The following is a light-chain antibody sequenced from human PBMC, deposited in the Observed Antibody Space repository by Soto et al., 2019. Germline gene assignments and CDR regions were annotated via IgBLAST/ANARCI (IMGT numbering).Light chain of an antibody. CDR2: EVI. Sequence: QSALTQPASVSGSPGQSITISCTGTSSDVGSHNLVSWYQQHPGKAPKLMIYEVIKRPSGVSNRFSGSKSGNTASLTISGLQAEDEADYYCCSYASSSTPWVFGGGTQLTVL. J-gene: IGLJ3*02. CDR1: SSDVGSHNL. CDR3: CSYASSSTPWV. V-gene: IGLV2-23*02.